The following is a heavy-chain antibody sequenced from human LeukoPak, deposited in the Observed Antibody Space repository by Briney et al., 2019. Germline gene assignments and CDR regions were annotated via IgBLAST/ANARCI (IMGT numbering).Heavy chain of an antibody. V-gene: IGHV3-23*01. CDR1: GFPFSSYA. CDR2: ISGSGGST. D-gene: IGHD2-15*01. Sequence: GGSLRLSCAASGFPFSSYAMSWVRQAPGKGLEWVSTISGSGGSTYYADSVKGRFTISRDNSKNTLYLHMNSLRAEDTAVYYCATAGVVVAGTPTWYYNGMDVWGQGTTVTVSS. CDR3: ATAGVVVAGTPTWYYNGMDV. J-gene: IGHJ6*02.